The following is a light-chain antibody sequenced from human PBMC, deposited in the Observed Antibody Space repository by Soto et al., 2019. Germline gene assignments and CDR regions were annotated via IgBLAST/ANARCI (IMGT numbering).Light chain of an antibody. CDR2: DVT. CDR3: SSYTTIKTVI. CDR1: SSDVGAYNY. J-gene: IGLJ2*01. Sequence: QSVLAQPASVSGSPGQSITISCTGTSSDVGAYNYVSWYHQHHPGKAPELIIYDVTDRPSGVSNRFSGSKSGNTASLTISGLQAEDEGDYYCSSYTTIKTVIFGGGTKLTVL. V-gene: IGLV2-14*01.